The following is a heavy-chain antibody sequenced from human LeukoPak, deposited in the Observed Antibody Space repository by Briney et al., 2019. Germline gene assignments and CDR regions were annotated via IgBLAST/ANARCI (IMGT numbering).Heavy chain of an antibody. CDR2: INPNSGGT. D-gene: IGHD3-22*01. CDR3: ARDLGSLPYYYDSSGPNGGY. Sequence: ASVKVSCKASGYTFTGYYMHWVRQAPGQGLEWMGRINPNSGGTNYAQKFQGRVTMTRDTSISTAYMELSSLRSEDTAVYYCARDLGSLPYYYDSSGPNGGYWGQGTLVTVSS. J-gene: IGHJ4*02. CDR1: GYTFTGYY. V-gene: IGHV1-2*06.